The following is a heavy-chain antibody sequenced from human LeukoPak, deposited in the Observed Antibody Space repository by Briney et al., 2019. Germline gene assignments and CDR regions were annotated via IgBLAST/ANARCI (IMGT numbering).Heavy chain of an antibody. J-gene: IGHJ2*01. Sequence: GGSLRLSCAASRFTFSSYAMSWVRQAPGKGLEWVSTISGTGGSTFYADSVKGRFTISRDNSKNTLYLQMDSLRVEDTAVYFCAKDWGIAAVASQWFFDLWGRGTLVTVSS. D-gene: IGHD6-13*01. CDR1: RFTFSSYA. CDR3: AKDWGIAAVASQWFFDL. CDR2: ISGTGGST. V-gene: IGHV3-23*01.